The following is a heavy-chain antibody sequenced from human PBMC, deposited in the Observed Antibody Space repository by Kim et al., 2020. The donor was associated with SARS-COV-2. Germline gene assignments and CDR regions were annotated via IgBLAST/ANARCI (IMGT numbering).Heavy chain of an antibody. CDR3: VRGVTTSGY. CDR2: SGGT. J-gene: IGHJ4*02. Sequence: SGGTKFAQKFQGRVTMTRDTSITTAYLELSSLRSDDTAVYYCVRGVTTSGYWGQGTLVTVSS. V-gene: IGHV1-2*02. D-gene: IGHD1-1*01.